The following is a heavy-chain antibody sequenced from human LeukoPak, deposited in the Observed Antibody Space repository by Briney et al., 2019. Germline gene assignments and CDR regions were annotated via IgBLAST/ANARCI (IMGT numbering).Heavy chain of an antibody. CDR2: IYYSGDT. CDR3: ARRRGNFWSDYYAFDS. Sequence: PSETLSLTCTVSGGYINNHYWSWIRQPPGKGLEWLGYIYYSGDTNYSPSLTSRVTISLDTSHNQFSLKLSSVTAADTAVYYCARRRGNFWSDYYAFDSWGLGTLVTVSS. J-gene: IGHJ4*02. V-gene: IGHV4-59*08. D-gene: IGHD3-3*01. CDR1: GGYINNHY.